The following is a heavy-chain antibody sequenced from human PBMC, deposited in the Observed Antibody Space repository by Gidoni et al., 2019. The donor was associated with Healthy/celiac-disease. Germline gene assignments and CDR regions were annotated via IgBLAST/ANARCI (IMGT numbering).Heavy chain of an antibody. V-gene: IGHV1-69*01. J-gene: IGHJ3*02. CDR3: AGAQGGSYDLHAFDI. D-gene: IGHD1-26*01. CDR1: GRTFSRYA. Sequence: QVQLVQSGAEVQQPGPSVTVSCKASGRTFSRYALSWVRQAPGQGLEWMGGIIPIFGTANYAQKFQGRVTITADESTSTAYMELSSLRSEDTAVYYCAGAQGGSYDLHAFDIWGQGTMVTVSS. CDR2: IIPIFGTA.